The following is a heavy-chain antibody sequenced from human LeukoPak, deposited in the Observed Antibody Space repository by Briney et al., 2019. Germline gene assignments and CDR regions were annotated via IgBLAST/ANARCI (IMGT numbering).Heavy chain of an antibody. CDR3: AREHGRPTYSSSWYYFDY. Sequence: TGGSLRLSCAASGFTVSSNYMSWVRQAPGKGREWVSVIYSGGSTYYADSVKGRFTISRDNSKNTLYLQMNSLRAEDTAVYYCAREHGRPTYSSSWYYFDYWGQGTLVTVSS. D-gene: IGHD6-13*01. CDR1: GFTVSSNY. CDR2: IYSGGST. V-gene: IGHV3-66*01. J-gene: IGHJ4*02.